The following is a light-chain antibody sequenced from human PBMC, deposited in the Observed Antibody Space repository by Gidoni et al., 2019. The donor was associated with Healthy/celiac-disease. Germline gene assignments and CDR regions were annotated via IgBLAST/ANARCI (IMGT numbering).Light chain of an antibody. V-gene: IGKV3-11*01. CDR2: DAS. Sequence: EIVLTQSPATLSLSPGERATLSCRASQSVSSYLAWYQQKPGQAPRLLIYDASNRATGIPARFSGSGSGTDFTLTISSLEPEDFAVYYCQQRSNWRETFGQXTKVEIK. J-gene: IGKJ1*01. CDR1: QSVSSY. CDR3: QQRSNWRET.